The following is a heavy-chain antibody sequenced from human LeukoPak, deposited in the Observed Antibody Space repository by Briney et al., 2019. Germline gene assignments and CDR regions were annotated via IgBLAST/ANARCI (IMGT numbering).Heavy chain of an antibody. Sequence: GSLGLPCAGSGFPVRSYWMRRVRPAPGEGVEWVGQRKQDVGEKYYVDSVKGRFTISRDNAKNSLSLHMNSLRVEDTAVYYCARGPTYGSRSDYFDYWGQGTLVTVSS. J-gene: IGHJ4*02. V-gene: IGHV3-7*01. D-gene: IGHD3-10*01. CDR1: GFPVRSYW. CDR2: RKQDVGEK. CDR3: ARGPTYGSRSDYFDY.